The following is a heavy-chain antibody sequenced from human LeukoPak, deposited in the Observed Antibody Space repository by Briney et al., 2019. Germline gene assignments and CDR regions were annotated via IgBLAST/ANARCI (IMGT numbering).Heavy chain of an antibody. CDR3: ARSSCPNNRCTYYLDY. CDR1: GFTFSSNW. V-gene: IGHV3-74*01. J-gene: IGHJ4*02. CDR2: IYEDGSTT. Sequence: GGSLRLSCAASGFTFSSNWMHWVRQAPGKGLVWVSRIYEDGSTTNYADSVKGRSTIFRDNAKNTLYLQMNSLRAEDTAVYYCARSSCPNNRCTYYLDYWGQGTLVTVSS. D-gene: IGHD2-8*01.